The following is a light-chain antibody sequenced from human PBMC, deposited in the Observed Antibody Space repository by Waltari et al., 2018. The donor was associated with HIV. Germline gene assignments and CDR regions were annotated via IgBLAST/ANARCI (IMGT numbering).Light chain of an antibody. V-gene: IGKV1-33*01. CDR2: DAS. J-gene: IGKJ5*01. Sequence: DIQMTQSPSSLSASVGDRVTITCQASQDISNCLNWYQQKPGKAPKLLIYDASSLHTGVPSRFSGSGSGTDFTFTISSLQPEDIAAYYCQQYDNPLITFGQGTRLEI. CDR3: QQYDNPLIT. CDR1: QDISNC.